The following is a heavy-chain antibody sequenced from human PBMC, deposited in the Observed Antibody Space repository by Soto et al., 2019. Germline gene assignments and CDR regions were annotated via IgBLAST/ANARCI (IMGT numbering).Heavy chain of an antibody. D-gene: IGHD2-8*01. CDR1: GYSYTTYG. CDR2: ISGYNGDT. J-gene: IGHJ6*02. V-gene: IGHV1-18*01. Sequence: ASVKVSCKASGYSYTTYGISWVRQAPGQGLEWMGWISGYNGDTNNAQKFQDRVTMTIDRSTTTAYLELRSLTSDDTAVYYCAKNGHPPYYYYGMDVWGQGTTVTVSS. CDR3: AKNGHPPYYYYGMDV.